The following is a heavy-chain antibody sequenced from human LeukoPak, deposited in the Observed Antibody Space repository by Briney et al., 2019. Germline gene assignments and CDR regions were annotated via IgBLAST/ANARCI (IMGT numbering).Heavy chain of an antibody. CDR1: GGSISSGSYY. V-gene: IGHV4-61*02. D-gene: IGHD3-22*01. CDR3: ARGGYYDSSARR. CDR2: IYTSGST. Sequence: KPSQTLSLTCTVSGGSISSGSYYWSWIRQPAGKGLEWIGRIYTSGSTNYNPSLKSRVTISVDTSKNQFSLKLSSVTAADTAVYYCARGGYYDSSARRWGQGTMVTVSS. J-gene: IGHJ3*01.